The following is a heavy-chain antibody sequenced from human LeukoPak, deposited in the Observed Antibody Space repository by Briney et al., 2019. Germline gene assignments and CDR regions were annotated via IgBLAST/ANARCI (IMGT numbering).Heavy chain of an antibody. Sequence: GGSLRLSCAASGFTFSNAWMSWVRQAPGKGLEWVGRIKSKTDGGTTDYAAPVKGRFTISRDDSKNTLYPQMNSLKTEDTAVYYCTTDVGRDYVWGSCDAFDIWGQGTMVTVSS. CDR3: TTDVGRDYVWGSCDAFDI. V-gene: IGHV3-15*01. CDR1: GFTFSNAW. J-gene: IGHJ3*02. CDR2: IKSKTDGGTT. D-gene: IGHD3-16*01.